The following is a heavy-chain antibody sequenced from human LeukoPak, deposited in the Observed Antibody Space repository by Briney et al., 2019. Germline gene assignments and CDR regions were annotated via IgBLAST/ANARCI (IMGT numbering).Heavy chain of an antibody. Sequence: SQTLSLTCTVSGGSISSGGYYWSWIRQHPGKGLEWIGYIYYSGSTYYNPSLKSRVTISVDTSKNQFSLKLSSVTAADTAVYYCAREGTCYYDSSGYRWFDPWGQGTLVTVSS. CDR1: GGSISSGGYY. CDR3: AREGTCYYDSSGYRWFDP. J-gene: IGHJ5*02. CDR2: IYYSGST. V-gene: IGHV4-31*03. D-gene: IGHD3-22*01.